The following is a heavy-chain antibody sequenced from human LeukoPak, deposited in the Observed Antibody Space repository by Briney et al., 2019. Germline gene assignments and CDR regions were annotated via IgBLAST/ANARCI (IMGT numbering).Heavy chain of an antibody. Sequence: SETPSLTCTVSGGSISSYYWSWIRQPPGKGLEWIGYIYYSGSTNYNPSLKSRVTISVDTSKNQFSLKLSSVTAADTAVYYCASSGYVSFDAFDIWGQGTMVTVSS. V-gene: IGHV4-59*08. CDR1: GGSISSYY. D-gene: IGHD5-12*01. CDR2: IYYSGST. CDR3: ASSGYVSFDAFDI. J-gene: IGHJ3*02.